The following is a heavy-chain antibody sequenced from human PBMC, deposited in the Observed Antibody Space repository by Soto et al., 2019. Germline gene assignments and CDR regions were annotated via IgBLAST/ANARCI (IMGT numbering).Heavy chain of an antibody. Sequence: SETLSLTCTVSGGSIRSSGHHWGWIRQPPGKGLQWIGSIYFSGSTYYNTSLKSRVTILIDTSKNQFSLKLSSVTAADTAVYFCARHSTGDYGSGTYSYWGQGTLVTVSS. CDR2: IYFSGST. CDR1: GGSIRSSGHH. CDR3: ARHSTGDYGSGTYSY. J-gene: IGHJ4*02. V-gene: IGHV4-39*01. D-gene: IGHD3-10*01.